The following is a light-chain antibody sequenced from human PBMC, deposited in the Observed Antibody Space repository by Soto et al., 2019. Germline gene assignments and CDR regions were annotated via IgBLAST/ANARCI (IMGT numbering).Light chain of an antibody. V-gene: IGKV1-5*01. Sequence: DIQMTQSPYTLSAFVGDRVTITCRASQSVSSSLAWYQQKPGKAPKLLIYAASTLESGVSSRFSGGGFGTEFTLTISSLQPDDVAAHYGQQYESFSPYTVGQGTNVEIK. CDR3: QQYESFSPYT. CDR2: AAS. CDR1: QSVSSS. J-gene: IGKJ2*01.